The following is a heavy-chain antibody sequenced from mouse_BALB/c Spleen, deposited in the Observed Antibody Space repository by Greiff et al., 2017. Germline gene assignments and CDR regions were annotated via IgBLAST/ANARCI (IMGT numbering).Heavy chain of an antibody. Sequence: QVQLKESGPELVKPGASVKISCKASGYTFTDYYINWVKQKPGQGLEWIGWIYPGSGNTKYNEKFKGKATLTVDTSSSTAYMQLSSLTSEDTAVYFCARPDRNYAMDYWGQGTSVTVSS. CDR1: GYTFTDYY. V-gene: IGHV1-84*02. J-gene: IGHJ4*01. CDR2: IYPGSGNT. CDR3: ARPDRNYAMDY.